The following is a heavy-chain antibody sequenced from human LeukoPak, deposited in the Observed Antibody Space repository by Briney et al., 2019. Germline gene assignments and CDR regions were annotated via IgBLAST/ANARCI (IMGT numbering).Heavy chain of an antibody. CDR3: AKDHQCYDRSGYCPIDY. Sequence: GGSLRLSWAASGVTFSTYGMNWVRKAPGKGLEWGSSVSGATGNSYYVGSVKGRFTISRDDSKNTLYLQMNSLRAEDTAVYYCAKDHQCYDRSGYCPIDYWGQGTLVTVSA. CDR2: VSGATGNS. D-gene: IGHD3-22*01. J-gene: IGHJ4*02. CDR1: GVTFSTYG. V-gene: IGHV3-23*01.